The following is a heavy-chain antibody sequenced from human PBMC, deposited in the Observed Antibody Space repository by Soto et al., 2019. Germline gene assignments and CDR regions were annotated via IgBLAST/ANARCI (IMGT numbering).Heavy chain of an antibody. CDR2: IYWDDDK. Sequence: QITLKESGPTLVRPTQTLTLTCTFSGFSLSSSGVGVGWIRQPPGKALEWLAVIYWDDDKRYSPSLRSRLTITKDTSKNQVVLTMTNMDPVDTATYYCAHNKTFLGFDNWGQGTLVTVSS. CDR3: AHNKTFLGFDN. CDR1: GFSLSSSGVG. D-gene: IGHD3-3*01. J-gene: IGHJ4*02. V-gene: IGHV2-5*02.